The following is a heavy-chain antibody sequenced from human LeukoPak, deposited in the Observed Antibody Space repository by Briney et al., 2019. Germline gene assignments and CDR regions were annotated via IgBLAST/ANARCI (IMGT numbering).Heavy chain of an antibody. CDR1: GFTFSSYG. Sequence: GGSLRLSCAASGFTFSSYGMHWVRQAPGKGLEWVAVISYDGSNKYYADSVKGRFTISRDNSKNTLYLQMNSLRAEDTAVYYCAKDPYSSGWYAVDYYYYYGMDVWGQGTTVTVSS. V-gene: IGHV3-30*18. J-gene: IGHJ6*02. CDR2: ISYDGSNK. CDR3: AKDPYSSGWYAVDYYYYYGMDV. D-gene: IGHD6-19*01.